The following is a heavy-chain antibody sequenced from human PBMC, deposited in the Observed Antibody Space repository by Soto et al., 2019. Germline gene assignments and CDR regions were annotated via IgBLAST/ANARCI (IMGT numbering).Heavy chain of an antibody. CDR2: ISYDGSNK. CDR1: GFTFSSYA. J-gene: IGHJ6*02. D-gene: IGHD3-10*01. Sequence: GGSLRLSCAASGFTFSSYAMNWVRQAPGKGLEWVALISYDGSNKYYADSVKGRFTISRDNSKNTLYLQMNSLRAEDTAVYYCAANYGSGSYYGMDVWGQGTTVTVSS. CDR3: AANYGSGSYYGMDV. V-gene: IGHV3-30-3*01.